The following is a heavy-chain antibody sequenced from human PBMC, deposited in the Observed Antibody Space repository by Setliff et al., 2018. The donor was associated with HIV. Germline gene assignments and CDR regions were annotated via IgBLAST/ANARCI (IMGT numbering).Heavy chain of an antibody. V-gene: IGHV5-51*01. CDR3: ARLAGSCCGYGVGYFYYMDV. CDR2: IYPGDSDT. Sequence: PGESLKISCKGSGYSFTSYWIGWVRQMPGKGLEWMGIIYPGDSDTRYSPSFQGQVTISADKSISTAYLQWSSLKASDTAMYYCARLAGSCCGYGVGYFYYMDVWGKGTTVTVSS. J-gene: IGHJ6*03. CDR1: GYSFTSYW. D-gene: IGHD5-12*01.